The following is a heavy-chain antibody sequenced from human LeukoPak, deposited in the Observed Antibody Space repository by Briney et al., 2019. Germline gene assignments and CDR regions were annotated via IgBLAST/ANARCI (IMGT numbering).Heavy chain of an antibody. CDR1: GYTFTSYG. Sequence: WASVKVSCKASGYTFTSYGISWVRQAPGQGLEWMGWICGDNGSTNYAQKLQGRVTMTTDTSTTTAYMELRSLRSDDSAIYYCAREDTRRGSRGYFDYWGQGTLVTVSS. CDR3: AREDTRRGSRGYFDY. D-gene: IGHD2-2*01. J-gene: IGHJ4*02. V-gene: IGHV1-18*01. CDR2: ICGDNGST.